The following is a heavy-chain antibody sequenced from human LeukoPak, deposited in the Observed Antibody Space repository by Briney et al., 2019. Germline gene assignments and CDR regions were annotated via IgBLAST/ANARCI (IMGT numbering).Heavy chain of an antibody. CDR3: ATVDSGWQTEGYYGMDV. Sequence: AASVKVSCKVSGYTLTELSMHWVRQAPGKGLEWMGGFDPEDGETIYAQKFQGRVTMTEDTSTDTAYMELSSLRSEDTAVYYCATVDSGWQTEGYYGMDVWGQGTTVTASS. J-gene: IGHJ6*02. CDR2: FDPEDGET. CDR1: GYTLTELS. V-gene: IGHV1-24*01. D-gene: IGHD6-19*01.